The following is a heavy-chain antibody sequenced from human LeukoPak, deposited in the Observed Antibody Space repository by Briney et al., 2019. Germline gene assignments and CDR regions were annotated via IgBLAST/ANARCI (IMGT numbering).Heavy chain of an antibody. J-gene: IGHJ4*02. CDR1: GYTFTSYG. CDR2: INAYNGNT. Sequence: GASVKVSCKASGYTFTSYGISWVRQAPGQGLEWMGWINAYNGNTNYAQKLQGRVTMTTDTSTSTAYMELRNLRSDDTAVYYCARGGPAARLITFGGVTDCWGQGTLVTVSS. CDR3: ARGGPAARLITFGGVTDC. D-gene: IGHD3-16*01. V-gene: IGHV1-18*01.